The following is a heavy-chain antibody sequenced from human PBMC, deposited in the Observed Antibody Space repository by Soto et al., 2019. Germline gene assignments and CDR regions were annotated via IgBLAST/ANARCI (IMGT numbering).Heavy chain of an antibody. CDR1: GFNFASSA. Sequence: QMQLGQSGPEVKKPGTSVKGSCKASGFNFASSAVQWVRQARGQRLEWIGWIVVGSGNTNYAQKFQERVTITSDMSTSTAYMELSSLRSEDTAVYYCAADMGYYGSGSYFYYYYGMDVWGQGTTVTVSS. V-gene: IGHV1-58*01. CDR3: AADMGYYGSGSYFYYYYGMDV. J-gene: IGHJ6*02. CDR2: IVVGSGNT. D-gene: IGHD3-10*01.